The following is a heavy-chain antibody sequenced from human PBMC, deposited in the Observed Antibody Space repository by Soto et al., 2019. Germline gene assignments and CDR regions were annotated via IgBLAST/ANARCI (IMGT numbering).Heavy chain of an antibody. V-gene: IGHV4-39*01. D-gene: IGHD6-13*01. J-gene: IGHJ6*02. CDR2: IYYSGST. Sequence: QLQLQESGPGLVKPSETLSLTCTVSGGSISSSSYYWGWIRQPPGKGLEWIGSIYYSGSTYYNPSLKSRVTISVDTSKNQFSLKLSSVTAADTAVYYCARLKPLDSSSWYDAYYYYGMDVWGQGTTVTVSS. CDR3: ARLKPLDSSSWYDAYYYYGMDV. CDR1: GGSISSSSYY.